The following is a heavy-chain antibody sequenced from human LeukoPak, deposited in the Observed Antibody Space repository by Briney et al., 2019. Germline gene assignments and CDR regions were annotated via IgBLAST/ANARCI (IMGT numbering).Heavy chain of an antibody. CDR1: GYTFTGYY. V-gene: IGHV1-46*01. CDR3: ARDLDYGEKSEDY. CDR2: INLSGGST. J-gene: IGHJ4*02. D-gene: IGHD4/OR15-4a*01. Sequence: ASVKVSCKASGYTFTGYYMHWVRQAPGQGLEWLGIINLSGGSTHYPQKFQDRVTMTRDTSTSTVYMELSSLRPEDTAVYYCARDLDYGEKSEDYWGQGTLVTVSS.